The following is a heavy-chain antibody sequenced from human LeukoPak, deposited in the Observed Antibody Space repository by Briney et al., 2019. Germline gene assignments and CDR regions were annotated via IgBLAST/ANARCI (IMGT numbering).Heavy chain of an antibody. CDR3: ATDRGSAAAADFDY. V-gene: IGHV3-30*03. J-gene: IGHJ4*02. CDR2: ISYDGSNK. D-gene: IGHD2-2*01. Sequence: GRSLRLSCAASGFTFSSYGMHWVRQAPGKGLEWVAVISYDGSNKYYADSVKGRFTISRDNSKNTLYLQMNSLRAEDTAVYYCATDRGSAAAADFDYWGQGTLVTVSS. CDR1: GFTFSSYG.